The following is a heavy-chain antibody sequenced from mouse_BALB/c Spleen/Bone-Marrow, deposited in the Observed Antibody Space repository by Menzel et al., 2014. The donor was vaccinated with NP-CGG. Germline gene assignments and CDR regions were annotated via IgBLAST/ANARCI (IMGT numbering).Heavy chain of an antibody. D-gene: IGHD1-1*01. V-gene: IGHV5-2*01. CDR3: ARHGDYYGSSLFAY. CDR2: INSDGGST. Sequence: EVQVVESGGGLVQPGESLKLSRESNEYEFPSHDMSWVRKTPEKRLELVAAINSDGGSTYYPDTMERRFIISRDNSKKTLYLQMSSLRSEDTAFYYCARHGDYYGSSLFAYWGQGTLVTVSA. J-gene: IGHJ3*01. CDR1: EYEFPSHD.